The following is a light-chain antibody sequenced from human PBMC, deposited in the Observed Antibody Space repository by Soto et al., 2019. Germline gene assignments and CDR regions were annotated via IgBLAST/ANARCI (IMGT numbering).Light chain of an antibody. CDR1: QSVNNY. J-gene: IGKJ2*01. V-gene: IGKV3-15*01. CDR2: GAS. CDR3: QQYHNWPPVT. Sequence: EIVLTQSPATLSLSSGERASLSCRASQSVNNYLAWYQQKAGQAPRLLIYGASTRASGIPARFSGTGSGTEFTLTISTLQSEDFAVYYCQQYHNWPPVTFGQGTKVDIK.